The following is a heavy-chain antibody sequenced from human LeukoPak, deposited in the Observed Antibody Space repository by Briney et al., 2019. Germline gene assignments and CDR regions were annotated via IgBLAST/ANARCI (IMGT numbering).Heavy chain of an antibody. J-gene: IGHJ3*02. CDR1: GFTFSSYS. D-gene: IGHD1-26*01. V-gene: IGHV3-21*01. CDR2: ISSSSSYI. Sequence: PGRSLRLSCAASGFTFSSYSMNWVRQAPGKGLEWVSSISSSSSYIYYADSVKGRFTISRDNAKNSLYLQMNSLRAEDTAVYYCAREGVGAHSDAFDIWGQGTMVTVSS. CDR3: AREGVGAHSDAFDI.